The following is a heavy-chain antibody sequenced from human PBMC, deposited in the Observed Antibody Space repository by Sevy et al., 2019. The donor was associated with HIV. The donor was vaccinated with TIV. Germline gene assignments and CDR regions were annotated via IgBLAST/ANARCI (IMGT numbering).Heavy chain of an antibody. CDR2: IYYSGST. Sequence: SETLSLTCTVSGDSISSNYWNWIRQPPGKGLEWIGYIYYSGSTNYNPSLKSRVTKSVDTSKNQFSLRLSSVTAADTAVYYCARQSVTYDILTGWNYYGVDVWGQGTTVTVSS. CDR1: GDSISSNY. V-gene: IGHV4-59*08. CDR3: ARQSVTYDILTGWNYYGVDV. D-gene: IGHD3-9*01. J-gene: IGHJ6*02.